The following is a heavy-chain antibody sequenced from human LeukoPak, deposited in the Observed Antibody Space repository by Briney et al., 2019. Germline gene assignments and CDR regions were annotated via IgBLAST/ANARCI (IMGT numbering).Heavy chain of an antibody. J-gene: IGHJ3*02. D-gene: IGHD1-26*01. CDR1: GGSFGGYY. Sequence: PSETLSLTCAVYGGSFGGYYWSWIRQPPGKGLEWIGEINHSGSTNYNPSLKSRVTISVDTSKNQFSLKLSSVTAADTAVYYCARLLASVSGSYSGYPHAFDIWGQGTMVTVSS. CDR3: ARLLASVSGSYSGYPHAFDI. CDR2: INHSGST. V-gene: IGHV4-34*01.